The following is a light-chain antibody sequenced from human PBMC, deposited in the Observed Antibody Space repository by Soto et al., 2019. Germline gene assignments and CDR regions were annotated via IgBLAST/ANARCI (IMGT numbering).Light chain of an antibody. CDR1: QTISNW. J-gene: IGKJ1*01. V-gene: IGKV1-5*01. CDR3: QQYKSYFRT. Sequence: DIQLTQSPSSLSASVGDRVTITCRASQTISNWLAWYQQKPGKAPKLLIYDASTLESGVPSRFSGSGSGTEFTLTISSLLPDDFATYFCQQYKSYFRTFGQGTKVDIK. CDR2: DAS.